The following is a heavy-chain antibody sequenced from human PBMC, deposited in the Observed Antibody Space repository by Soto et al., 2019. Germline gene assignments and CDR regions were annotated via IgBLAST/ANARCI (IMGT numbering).Heavy chain of an antibody. J-gene: IGHJ4*02. CDR2: IYYSGST. CDR3: ARHDVNFFMAAFDY. D-gene: IGHD1-20*01. CDR1: GGSISSYY. Sequence: PSETLSLTCTVSGGSISSYYWSWIRQPPGKGLEWIGYIYYSGSTNYNPSLKSRITITVDTSKNQFSLKLSSVTAAVTVVYYCARHDVNFFMAAFDYWGQGTLVTVSS. V-gene: IGHV4-59*08.